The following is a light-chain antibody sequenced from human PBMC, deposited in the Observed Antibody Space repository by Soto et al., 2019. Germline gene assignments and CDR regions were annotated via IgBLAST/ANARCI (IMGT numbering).Light chain of an antibody. CDR2: DVY. CDR3: QQRADWPLT. V-gene: IGKV3-11*01. Sequence: EIVLTQSPAALPLSPGERATLSCRASQSVSNSLAWYQHKPGQAPRLLIYDVYSKPTDIPARFIGSGSGTDFTLTISGLEPEDFAVYYCQQRADWPLTFGGGTKVDIK. J-gene: IGKJ4*01. CDR1: QSVSNS.